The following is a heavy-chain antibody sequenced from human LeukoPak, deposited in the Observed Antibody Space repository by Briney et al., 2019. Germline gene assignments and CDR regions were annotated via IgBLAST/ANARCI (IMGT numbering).Heavy chain of an antibody. Sequence: PGRPLRLSCAASGFTFSSYAMHWVRQAPGKGLEWVAVISYDGSNKYYADSVKGRFTISRDNSKNTLYLQMNSLRAEDTAVYYCARDPADRIAALNWGQGTLVTVSS. CDR1: GFTFSSYA. J-gene: IGHJ4*02. CDR3: ARDPADRIAALN. D-gene: IGHD6-6*01. V-gene: IGHV3-30*04. CDR2: ISYDGSNK.